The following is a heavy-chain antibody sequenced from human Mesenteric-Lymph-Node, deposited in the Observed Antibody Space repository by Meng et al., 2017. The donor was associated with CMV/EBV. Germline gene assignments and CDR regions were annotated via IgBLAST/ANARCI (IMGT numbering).Heavy chain of an antibody. J-gene: IGHJ6*02. Sequence: GGSLRLSCAASGFTFSSYGMHWVRQAPGKGLEWVSYISSSSSTIYYADSVKGRFTISRDNAKNSLYLQMNSLRAEDTAVYYCARISADTAIEPPVNYGMDVWGQGTTVTVSS. CDR2: ISSSSSTI. CDR3: ARISADTAIEPPVNYGMDV. D-gene: IGHD5-18*01. V-gene: IGHV3-48*04. CDR1: GFTFSSYG.